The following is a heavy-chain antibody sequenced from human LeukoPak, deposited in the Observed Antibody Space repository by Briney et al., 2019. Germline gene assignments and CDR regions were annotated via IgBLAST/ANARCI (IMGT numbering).Heavy chain of an antibody. J-gene: IGHJ5*02. CDR1: GYVFTSYY. CDR3: ARDSSTNSLGDP. D-gene: IGHD2-2*01. Sequence: ASVKVSCKATGYVFTSYYIHWVRQAPGQGLEWMGMINTGGGSTSYAQKFQGRVTMTRDTSTSTVYMELSSLRSEDTAVYYCARDSSTNSLGDPWGQGTLVTASS. CDR2: INTGGGST. V-gene: IGHV1-46*01.